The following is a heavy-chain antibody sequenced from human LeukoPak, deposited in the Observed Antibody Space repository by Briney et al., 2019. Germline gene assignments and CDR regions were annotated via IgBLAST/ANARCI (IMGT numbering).Heavy chain of an antibody. CDR2: ITDSGGNT. J-gene: IGHJ4*02. Sequence: PGGSLRLSCAASGFSFSSYAMSWVRQAPGKGLERVSGITDSGGNTYYADSMKGRFTISRDDSKNTLYLHMNSLRAEDTAVYYCAKDVRKDQYYYFDYWGQGTLVTVSS. V-gene: IGHV3-23*01. D-gene: IGHD3-10*02. CDR3: AKDVRKDQYYYFDY. CDR1: GFSFSSYA.